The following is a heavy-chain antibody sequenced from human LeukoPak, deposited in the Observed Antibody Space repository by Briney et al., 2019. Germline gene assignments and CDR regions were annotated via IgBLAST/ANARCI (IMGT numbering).Heavy chain of an antibody. CDR3: ARALFRYDSSSRSLHWYFDL. D-gene: IGHD3-22*01. Sequence: SETLSLTCTVSGGSISSYYWSWIRQPPGKGLEWIGYIYYSESTNYNPPLKSRVTISEDTSKNQFSLALTSVTAADTAVYYCARALFRYDSSSRSLHWYFDLWGRGTLVTVSS. CDR1: GGSISSYY. CDR2: IYYSEST. V-gene: IGHV4-59*01. J-gene: IGHJ2*01.